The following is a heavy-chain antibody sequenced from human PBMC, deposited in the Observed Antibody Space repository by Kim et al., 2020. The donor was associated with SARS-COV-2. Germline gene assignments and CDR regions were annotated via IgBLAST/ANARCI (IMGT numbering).Heavy chain of an antibody. CDR3: ARVRTGENYFDY. J-gene: IGHJ4*02. D-gene: IGHD7-27*01. V-gene: IGHV4-31*02. Sequence: YYNPSLKSRVTISVDTSKNQFSLKLSSVTAADTAVYYCARVRTGENYFDYWGQGTLVTVSS.